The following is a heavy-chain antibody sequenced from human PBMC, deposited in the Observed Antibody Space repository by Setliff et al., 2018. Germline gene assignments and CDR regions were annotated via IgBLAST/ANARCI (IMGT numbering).Heavy chain of an antibody. J-gene: IGHJ3*02. D-gene: IGHD1-26*01. Sequence: ASVKVSCKASGGTFSSYDINWVRQASGQGLEWMGWMNPNSGNTGYAQKFQGRVIMTRNTSISTAYMELRSLRSDDTAVYYCARDRGWELLVAFDIWGQGTMVTVSS. CDR2: MNPNSGNT. V-gene: IGHV1-8*02. CDR1: GGTFSSYD. CDR3: ARDRGWELLVAFDI.